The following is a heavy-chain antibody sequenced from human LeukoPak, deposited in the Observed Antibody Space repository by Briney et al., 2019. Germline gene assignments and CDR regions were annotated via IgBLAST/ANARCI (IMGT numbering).Heavy chain of an antibody. CDR1: GGSFSGYY. J-gene: IGHJ6*03. V-gene: IGHV4-34*01. Sequence: SETLSLTCAVYGGSFSGYYWSWIRQPPGKGLEWIGEINHSGSTNYSPSLKSRVTISVDTSKNQFSLKLSSVTAADTAVYYCATGGPLSRYYYYMDVWGKGTTVTVSS. CDR2: INHSGST. CDR3: ATGGPLSRYYYYMDV. D-gene: IGHD2-8*02.